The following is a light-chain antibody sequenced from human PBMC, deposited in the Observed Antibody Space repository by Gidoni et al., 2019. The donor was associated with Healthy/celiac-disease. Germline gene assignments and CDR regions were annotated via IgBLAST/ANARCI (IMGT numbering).Light chain of an antibody. J-gene: IGKJ1*01. CDR2: DAS. Sequence: EIVLTQSPATLSLSPGERATLSCRASQRVSSYLAWYQQKPGQAPRLLIYDASNRATGIPARFSGSGSGTDFTLTISSLEPEDFAVYYCQQRSNWWTFGQXTKVEIK. CDR1: QRVSSY. CDR3: QQRSNWWT. V-gene: IGKV3-11*01.